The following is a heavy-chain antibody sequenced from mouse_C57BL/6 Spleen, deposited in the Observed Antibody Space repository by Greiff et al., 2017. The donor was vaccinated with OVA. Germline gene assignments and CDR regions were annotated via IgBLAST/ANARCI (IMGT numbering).Heavy chain of an antibody. Sequence: VQLKESGPELVKPGASVKMSCKASGYTFTDYNMHWVKQSHGKSLEWIGYINPNNGGTSYNQKFKGKATLTVNKSSSTAYMELRSLTSEDSAVYYCARSYYGSRGYAMDYWGQGTSVTVSS. D-gene: IGHD1-1*01. J-gene: IGHJ4*01. CDR1: GYTFTDYN. CDR2: INPNNGGT. CDR3: ARSYYGSRGYAMDY. V-gene: IGHV1-22*01.